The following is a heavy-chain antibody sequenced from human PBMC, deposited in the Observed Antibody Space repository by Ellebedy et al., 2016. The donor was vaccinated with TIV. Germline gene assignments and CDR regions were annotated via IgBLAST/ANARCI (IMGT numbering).Heavy chain of an antibody. Sequence: ASVKVSCKASGYTFTSYYMHWVRQAPGHGLEWMGAVNPTGGDRSYSQKFQGRVSMTRDTSTSTVYLELSRLRSDDTAVYYCANEYYDVLTGYQDGFDPWGQGTLVTVSS. J-gene: IGHJ5*02. CDR1: GYTFTSYY. CDR3: ANEYYDVLTGYQDGFDP. D-gene: IGHD3-9*01. CDR2: VNPTGGDR. V-gene: IGHV1-46*01.